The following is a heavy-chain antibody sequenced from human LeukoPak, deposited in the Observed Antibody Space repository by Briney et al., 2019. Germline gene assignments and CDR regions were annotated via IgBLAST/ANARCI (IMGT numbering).Heavy chain of an antibody. J-gene: IGHJ3*02. Sequence: GGSLRLSCAAPGFTFSSYAMSWVRQAPGKGLEWVSAISGSGGSTYYADSVKGRFTISRDNSKNTLYLQMNSLRAEDTAVYYCAKMEVQLWFHDAFDIWGQGTMVTVSS. CDR1: GFTFSSYA. V-gene: IGHV3-23*01. CDR3: AKMEVQLWFHDAFDI. CDR2: ISGSGGST. D-gene: IGHD5-18*01.